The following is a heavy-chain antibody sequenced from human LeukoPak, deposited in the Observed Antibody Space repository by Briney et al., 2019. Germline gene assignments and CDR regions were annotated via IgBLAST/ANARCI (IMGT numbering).Heavy chain of an antibody. V-gene: IGHV3-21*01. CDR3: ARGHVDWLVSRHNWFDP. CDR2: ISSSSSYI. CDR1: GFTFSSYS. J-gene: IGHJ5*02. D-gene: IGHD3-9*01. Sequence: PGGSLRLSCAASGFTFSSYSMNWVRQAPGKGLEWVSSISSSSSYIYYADSVKGRFTISRDNAKNSLYLQMNSLRAEDTAVYYCARGHVDWLVSRHNWFDPWGQGTLVTVSS.